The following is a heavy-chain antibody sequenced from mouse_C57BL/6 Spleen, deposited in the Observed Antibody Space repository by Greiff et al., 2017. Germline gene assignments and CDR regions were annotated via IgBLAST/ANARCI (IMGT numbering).Heavy chain of an antibody. V-gene: IGHV1-61*01. CDR3: ASHYGSSLYAMDY. CDR2: IYPSDSET. CDR1: GYTFTSYW. Sequence: VQLQQSGAELVRPGSSVKLSCKASGYTFTSYWMDWVKQRPGQGLEWIGNIYPSDSETHYNQKFKDKATLTVDKSSSTAYMQLSSLTSEDSAVYYCASHYGSSLYAMDYWGQGTSVTVSS. J-gene: IGHJ4*01. D-gene: IGHD1-1*01.